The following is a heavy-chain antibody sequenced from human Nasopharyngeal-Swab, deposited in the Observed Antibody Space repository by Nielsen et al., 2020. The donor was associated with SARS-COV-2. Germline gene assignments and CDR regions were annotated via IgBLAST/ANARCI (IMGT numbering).Heavy chain of an antibody. V-gene: IGHV3-73*01. CDR2: IRSKGNSYAT. J-gene: IGHJ4*02. CDR3: TRCGGGCYSGRDY. D-gene: IGHD2-15*01. CDR1: GFTFSDSA. Sequence: GESLKISCAASGFTFSDSAIHWVRQASGKGLEWVGRIRSKGNSYATAYAASVKGRFTIFRDDPTNTAYLQMNSLKTEETAVYYCTRCGGGCYSGRDYWGQGTLVTVSS.